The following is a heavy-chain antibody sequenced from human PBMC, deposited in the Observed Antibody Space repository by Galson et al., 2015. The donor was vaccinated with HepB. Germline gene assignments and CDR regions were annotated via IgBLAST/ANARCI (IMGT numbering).Heavy chain of an antibody. V-gene: IGHV3-43*01. CDR1: GFTFDDYT. CDR2: ISWDGGST. Sequence: SLRLSCAASGFTFDDYTMHWVRQAPGKGLEWVSLISWDGGSTYYADSVKGRFTISRDNSKNSLYLQMNSLRTEDTALYYCAKVARSYYYGTDVWGQGTTVTVSS. CDR3: AKVARSYYYGTDV. D-gene: IGHD6-6*01. J-gene: IGHJ6*02.